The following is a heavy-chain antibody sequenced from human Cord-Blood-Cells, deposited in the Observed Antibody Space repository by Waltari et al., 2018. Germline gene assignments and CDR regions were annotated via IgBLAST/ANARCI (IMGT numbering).Heavy chain of an antibody. J-gene: IGHJ5*02. V-gene: IGHV3-49*05. D-gene: IGHD1-26*01. Sequence: EVQLVESGGGLVKPGRSLRLSCTASGFTFGDYAMSWFRQAPGKGLEWVGFSRRKAYGGTTEDAASVKGRFTISRDDSKSIAYLQMNSLKTEDTAVYYCTRVGGSYYNWFDPWGQGTLVTVSS. CDR1: GFTFGDYA. CDR3: TRVGGSYYNWFDP. CDR2: SRRKAYGGTT.